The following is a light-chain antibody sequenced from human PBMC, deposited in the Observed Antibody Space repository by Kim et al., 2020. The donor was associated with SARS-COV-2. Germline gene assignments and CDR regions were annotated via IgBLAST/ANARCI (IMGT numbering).Light chain of an antibody. CDR1: NSNIGAGYD. J-gene: IGLJ2*01. CDR2: ANT. V-gene: IGLV1-40*01. CDR3: QSYDGSVV. Sequence: QSVVTQPPSVSGAPGQRVTISCTGSNSNIGAGYDVHWYQQLPGTAPKVVIYANTNRPSGVPDRFSGSKSGTSASLAITGLQADDEADYYCQSYDGSVVFGGGTQLTVL.